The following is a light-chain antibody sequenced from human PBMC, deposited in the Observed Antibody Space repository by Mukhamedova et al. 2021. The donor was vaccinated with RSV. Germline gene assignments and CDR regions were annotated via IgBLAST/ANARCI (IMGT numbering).Light chain of an antibody. CDR2: AAS. Sequence: RASQNINNWLAWYQQKPGKPPNLLISAASTLENGVPSRFSGSGSGTEFILTISSLQPDDSATYYCQQCNNYVTFGGGTKVEIK. V-gene: IGKV1-5*03. J-gene: IGKJ4*01. CDR3: QQCNNYVT. CDR1: QNINNW.